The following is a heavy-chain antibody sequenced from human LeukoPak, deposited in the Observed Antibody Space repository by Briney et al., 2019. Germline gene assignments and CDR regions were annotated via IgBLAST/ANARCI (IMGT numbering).Heavy chain of an antibody. D-gene: IGHD3-3*01. V-gene: IGHV4-59*12. CDR1: GGSISSYY. Sequence: SETLSLTCTVSGGSISSYYWSWIRQPPGKGREWIGYIYYSGSTNYNPSLKSRVTISVDTSKNQFSLKLSSVTAADTAVYYFARRGFWSGYYPFDYWGQGTLVTVSS. J-gene: IGHJ4*02. CDR2: IYYSGST. CDR3: ARRGFWSGYYPFDY.